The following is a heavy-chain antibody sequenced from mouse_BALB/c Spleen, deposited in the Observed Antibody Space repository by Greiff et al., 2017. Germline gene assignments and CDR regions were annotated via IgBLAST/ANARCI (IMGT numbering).Heavy chain of an antibody. CDR2: IDPETGGT. CDR1: GYTFTDYE. J-gene: IGHJ3*01. CDR3: TSLYYSWFAY. V-gene: IGHV1-15*01. Sequence: QVQLKQSGAELVRPGASVTLSCKASGYTFTDYEMHWVKQSPVHGLEWIGAIDPETGGTAYNQKFKGKATLTADKSSSTAYMELRSLTSEDSAVYYCTSLYYSWFAYWGQGTLVTVSA. D-gene: IGHD1-1*01.